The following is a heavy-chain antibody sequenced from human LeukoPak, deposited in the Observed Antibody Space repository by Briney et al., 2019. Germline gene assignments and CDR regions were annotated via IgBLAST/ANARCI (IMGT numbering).Heavy chain of an antibody. CDR1: GFTFSSYE. CDR2: IRSSGSTI. V-gene: IGHV3-48*03. J-gene: IGHJ4*02. D-gene: IGHD1-26*01. Sequence: GGSLRLSCAASGFTFSSYEMNWVRQAPGKGLEWVSYIRSSGSTIYYADSVKGRFTISRDNAKNSLYLQMNSLRAEDTAVYYCARGGSGSYPTLFDYWGQGTLVTVSS. CDR3: ARGGSGSYPTLFDY.